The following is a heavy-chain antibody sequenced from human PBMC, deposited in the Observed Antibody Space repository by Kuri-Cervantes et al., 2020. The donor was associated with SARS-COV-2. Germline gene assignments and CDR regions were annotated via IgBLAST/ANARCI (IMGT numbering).Heavy chain of an antibody. Sequence: GESLKISCAASGFTFSSYSMNWVRQAPGKGLEWVSPISSSSSYIYYADSVKGRFTISRDNAKNSLYLQMNSLRAEDTALYYCAKDKEWELPSGFDYWGQGTLVTVSS. D-gene: IGHD1-26*01. CDR3: AKDKEWELPSGFDY. V-gene: IGHV3-21*04. CDR2: ISSSSSYI. J-gene: IGHJ4*02. CDR1: GFTFSSYS.